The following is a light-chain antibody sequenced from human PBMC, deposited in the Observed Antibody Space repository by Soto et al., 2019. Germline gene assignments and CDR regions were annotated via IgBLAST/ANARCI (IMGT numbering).Light chain of an antibody. J-gene: IGKJ1*01. CDR2: GAS. Sequence: EIVMTQSPATLSVSPGGRATLSCRASQSISDTLAWYQQKPGQAPRLLIYGASTRATDIPARFSGSGSGTEFTLTISSLQSEDFAVYYCQQYYSWPRTFGQGTKVDIK. CDR3: QQYYSWPRT. V-gene: IGKV3-15*01. CDR1: QSISDT.